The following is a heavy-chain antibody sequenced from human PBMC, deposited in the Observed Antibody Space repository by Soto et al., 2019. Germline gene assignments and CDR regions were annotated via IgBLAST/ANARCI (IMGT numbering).Heavy chain of an antibody. J-gene: IGHJ6*02. D-gene: IGHD6-6*01. CDR1: GGSFSGYY. V-gene: IGHV4-34*01. Sequence: SETLSLTCAVYGGSFSGYYWSWIRQPPGKGLEWIGEINHSGSTNYNPSLKSRVTISVDTSKNQFSLKLSSVTAADTAVYYCASRPYSSSSPPLYGMDVWGQGTKVTVYS. CDR3: ASRPYSSSSPPLYGMDV. CDR2: INHSGST.